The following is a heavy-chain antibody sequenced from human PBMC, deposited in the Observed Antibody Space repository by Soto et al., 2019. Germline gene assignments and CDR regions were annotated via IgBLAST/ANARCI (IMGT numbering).Heavy chain of an antibody. D-gene: IGHD7-27*01. J-gene: IGHJ4*02. V-gene: IGHV3-30-3*01. CDR2: ISYDGTNK. CDR1: GFSFSIYP. Sequence: PGKSLTLSCAASGFSFSIYPMHWVRQAPGKGPEWVALISYDGTNKFYADSVKGRFTISRDNSKSTLYLQVDSLRPEDAAVYYCARDPKTSGGQHWAFNYFDSWGQGTLVTVSS. CDR3: ARDPKTSGGQHWAFNYFDS.